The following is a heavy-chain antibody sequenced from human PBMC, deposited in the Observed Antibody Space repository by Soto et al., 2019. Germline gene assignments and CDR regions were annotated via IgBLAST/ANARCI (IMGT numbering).Heavy chain of an antibody. CDR1: VFTFSSYA. D-gene: IGHD3-3*01. J-gene: IGHJ6*02. CDR3: ARGGDLWSGPPPYYYYAMDV. Sequence: PGVSLILSCAASVFTFSSYAIHWVRQAPGKGLEWVAVISYDGSNKYYADSVEGRFTISSDNSKNTLYLQMNSLRADDTAVYYCARGGDLWSGPPPYYYYAMDVWGQGTTVTVSS. V-gene: IGHV3-30-3*01. CDR2: ISYDGSNK.